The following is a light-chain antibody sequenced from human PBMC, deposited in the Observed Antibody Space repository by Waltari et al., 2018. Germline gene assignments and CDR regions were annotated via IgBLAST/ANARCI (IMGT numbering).Light chain of an antibody. CDR1: SSNIGSDY. CDR2: RDN. Sequence: QSVLTQPPSASATPGQRVTISCSGGSSNIGSDYVYWYQQLPGTAPKLIIYRDNGRPSGVPDRFSGSKSGTSASLAISGLQSEDEADYYCAAWHNSRNGWVFGGGTKLTVL. V-gene: IGLV1-47*01. J-gene: IGLJ3*02. CDR3: AAWHNSRNGWV.